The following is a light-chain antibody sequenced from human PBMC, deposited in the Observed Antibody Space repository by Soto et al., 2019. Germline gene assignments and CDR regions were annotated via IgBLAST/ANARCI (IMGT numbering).Light chain of an antibody. Sequence: QSALTQPPSATGSPGQTVTLYCTGTSSDCGGYKYVSWYQHHPGNAPRLLIFEVSKRPSGGPHRFSGSKSGNTACLTVSGLQPEDEADYYCSSFAGTKTVFGTGSKVTV. CDR2: EVS. J-gene: IGLJ1*01. CDR3: SSFAGTKTV. V-gene: IGLV2-8*01. CDR1: SSDCGGYKY.